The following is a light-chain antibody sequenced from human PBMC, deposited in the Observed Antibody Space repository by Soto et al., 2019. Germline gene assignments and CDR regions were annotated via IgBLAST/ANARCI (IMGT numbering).Light chain of an antibody. J-gene: IGLJ2*01. V-gene: IGLV2-14*01. CDR3: SSYTSSSTPV. CDR1: SRDVGGYNY. Sequence: QSALTQPASVSGSPGQSFTIACTGTSRDVGGYNYVSWYQQHPGKAPKLMIYDVSNRPSGVSNRFSGYKSGNTASLTISGLQAEDEADYYCSSYTSSSTPVFGGGTKLTVL. CDR2: DVS.